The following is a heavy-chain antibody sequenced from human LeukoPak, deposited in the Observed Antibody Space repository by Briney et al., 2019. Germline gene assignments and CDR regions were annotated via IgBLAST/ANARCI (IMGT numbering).Heavy chain of an antibody. Sequence: AGGYLRLSCAASGFTFDDYGMHWVRQTPGKGLEWVSGISWNSGSIGYADSVKGRFTISRDNAKNSLYLQMNSLRAEDTALYYCAKDNGWLQDYYYGMDVWGQGTTVTVSS. CDR3: AKDNGWLQDYYYGMDV. CDR1: GFTFDDYG. D-gene: IGHD5-24*01. CDR2: ISWNSGSI. V-gene: IGHV3-9*01. J-gene: IGHJ6*02.